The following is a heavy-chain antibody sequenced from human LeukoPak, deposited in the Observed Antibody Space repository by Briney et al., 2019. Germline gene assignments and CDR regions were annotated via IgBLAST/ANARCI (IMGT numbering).Heavy chain of an antibody. CDR3: ASGATVTLFDY. Sequence: SETLSLTCTVSGGSISSYYWSWIRQPPGKGLEWIGYIYYSGSTNYNPSLKSRVTISVDTPKNQFSLKLSSVTAADTAVYYCASGATVTLFDYWGQGTLVTVSS. J-gene: IGHJ4*02. D-gene: IGHD4-17*01. CDR2: IYYSGST. CDR1: GGSISSYY. V-gene: IGHV4-59*08.